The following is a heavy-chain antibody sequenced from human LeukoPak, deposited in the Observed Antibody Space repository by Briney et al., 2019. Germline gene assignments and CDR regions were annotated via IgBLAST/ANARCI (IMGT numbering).Heavy chain of an antibody. CDR1: GFTFSDYQ. D-gene: IGHD4-11*01. J-gene: IGHJ4*02. CDR3: SRVRHSNGVEY. V-gene: IGHV3-72*01. CDR2: SNNKVNSYTT. Sequence: GGSLRLSCVASGFTFSDYQMDWVRQAPGKGLEWVGRSNNKVNSYTTQYAASVQGQFTISRNKSKNSLYMEMNSLKIEDTAVYYCSRVRHSNGVEYWGQGTLVTVSS.